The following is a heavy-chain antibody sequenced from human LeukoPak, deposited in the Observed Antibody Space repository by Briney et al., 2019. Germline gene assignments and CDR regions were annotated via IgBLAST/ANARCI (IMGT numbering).Heavy chain of an antibody. CDR1: GDSVSVNSDV. D-gene: IGHD7-27*01. CDR2: TYYRSKWYN. CDR3: ARDADWGYDAFDI. V-gene: IGHV6-1*01. Sequence: SQTLSLTCAISGDSVSVNSDVWNWIRQSPSRGLEWLGRTYYRSKWYNDYAVSVKSRITISPDTSKNQFSLHLNSVHPEDTAVYYCARDADWGYDAFDIWGQGTMVTVSS. J-gene: IGHJ3*02.